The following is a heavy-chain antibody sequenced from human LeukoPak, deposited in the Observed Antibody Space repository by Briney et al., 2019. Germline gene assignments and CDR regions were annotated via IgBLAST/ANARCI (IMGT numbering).Heavy chain of an antibody. CDR2: INHSGSA. J-gene: IGHJ4*02. CDR3: ARGRGTVTTH. V-gene: IGHV4-34*01. CDR1: GGSFSGYY. D-gene: IGHD4-17*01. Sequence: PSETLSLTCAVSGGSFSGYYWTWIRQPPGKGLEWIGEINHSGSANYNPSLKSRVTISLDTSKNQFSLKLSSVTAADTAVYYCARGRGTVTTHWGQGTLVTVSS.